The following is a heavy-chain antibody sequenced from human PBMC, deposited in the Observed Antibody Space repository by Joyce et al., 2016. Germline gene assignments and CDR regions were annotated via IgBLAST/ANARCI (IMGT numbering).Heavy chain of an antibody. J-gene: IGHJ4*02. CDR1: GGPISSGGYY. V-gene: IGHV4-31*03. Sequence: QVQLQESGPGLVKPSQTLSLTCTVSGGPISSGGYYWNWIRQYPGKGLEWIGYIHYSGSAYYNPSLKSRITISVDTSKNQFSLKLSSVTAADTTVYYCARVDAARGIATAQPLYWGQGTLVTVSS. CDR2: IHYSGSA. CDR3: ARVDAARGIATAQPLY. D-gene: IGHD3-9*01.